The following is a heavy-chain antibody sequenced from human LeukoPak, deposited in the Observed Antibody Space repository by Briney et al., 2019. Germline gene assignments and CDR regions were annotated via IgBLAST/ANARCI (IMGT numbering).Heavy chain of an antibody. J-gene: IGHJ5*02. D-gene: IGHD6-13*01. CDR2: MSSAGRTI. CDR3: ARECESSSWNFLNWFDP. V-gene: IGHV3-11*01. Sequence: GGSLRLSCAASGFPFSDYYMSWIRQAPGKGLEWVAFMSSAGRTIYYADSVKGRFTISRDNAKKSLYLQMDSLRAEDTAVYYCARECESSSWNFLNWFDPWGQGTLVTVSS. CDR1: GFPFSDYY.